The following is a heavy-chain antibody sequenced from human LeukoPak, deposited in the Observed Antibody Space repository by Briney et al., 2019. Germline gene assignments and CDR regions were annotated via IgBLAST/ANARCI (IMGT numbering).Heavy chain of an antibody. D-gene: IGHD3-22*01. CDR2: ISYDGSDK. Sequence: GGSLRLSCAASGFTFSDYGMHWVRQAPGKGLEWVAIISYDGSDKYYADSVKGRFTISRDNSKNTLYLQMNCLRAEDTAVYYCAKGPDSSGYYSLDYWGQGTLVTVSS. V-gene: IGHV3-30*18. CDR1: GFTFSDYG. J-gene: IGHJ4*02. CDR3: AKGPDSSGYYSLDY.